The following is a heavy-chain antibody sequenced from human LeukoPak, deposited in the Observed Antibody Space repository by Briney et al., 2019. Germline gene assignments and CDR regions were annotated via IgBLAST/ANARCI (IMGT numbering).Heavy chain of an antibody. CDR3: ARHTRPGYGGSENAFDI. J-gene: IGHJ3*02. CDR2: LYYGGKT. D-gene: IGHD5-12*01. V-gene: IGHV4-39*01. Sequence: SETLSLTCTVSGDSINSKSYYWVWLRQPPGKGLEWFGNLYYGGKTHENPSQKRRITITAKTSNNQFTQKQSSVTATDTAVYYCARHTRPGYGGSENAFDIWGQGTMVTVSS. CDR1: GDSINSKSYY.